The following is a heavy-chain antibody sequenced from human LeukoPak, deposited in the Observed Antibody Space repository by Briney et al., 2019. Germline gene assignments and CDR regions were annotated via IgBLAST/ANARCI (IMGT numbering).Heavy chain of an antibody. CDR3: AKAGRRDSIFDY. V-gene: IGHV3-7*04. D-gene: IGHD3-10*01. CDR1: GFTFSSYW. Sequence: PGGSLRLSCAASGFTFSSYWMSWVRQAPGKGLEWVANIKQDESEKYYVDSMKGRFTISRDNAKNSLYLQMNTLRADDTAVYYCAKAGRRDSIFDYWGQGTLVTVSS. J-gene: IGHJ4*02. CDR2: IKQDESEK.